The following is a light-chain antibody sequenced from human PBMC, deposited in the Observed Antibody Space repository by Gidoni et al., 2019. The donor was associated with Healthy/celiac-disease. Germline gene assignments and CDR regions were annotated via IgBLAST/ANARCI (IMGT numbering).Light chain of an antibody. V-gene: IGKV3-11*01. CDR2: DAS. CDR3: QQRSNWSLT. J-gene: IGKJ4*01. Sequence: EIVLTQSPATLSLSPGERATLYCRASQSVSTYLAWYQQKPGQAPRLLIYDASTRATGIPARFSGSGSGTDFTLTISSLEPEDFAVYYCQQRSNWSLTFGGGTKVEIK. CDR1: QSVSTY.